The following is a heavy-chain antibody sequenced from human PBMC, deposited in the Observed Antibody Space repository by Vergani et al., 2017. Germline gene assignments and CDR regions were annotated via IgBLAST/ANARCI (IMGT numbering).Heavy chain of an antibody. CDR1: GGSISSSSYY. CDR3: AREASGTYGYHYYGMDV. D-gene: IGHD3-10*01. V-gene: IGHV4-39*07. J-gene: IGHJ6*02. Sequence: QVQLQESGPGLVKPSETLSLTCTVSGGSISSSSYYWGWIRQPPGKGLEWIGSIYYSGSTYYNPSLKSRVTISVDTSKNQFSLKLSSVTAADTAVYYCAREASGTYGYHYYGMDVWGQGTTVTVSS. CDR2: IYYSGST.